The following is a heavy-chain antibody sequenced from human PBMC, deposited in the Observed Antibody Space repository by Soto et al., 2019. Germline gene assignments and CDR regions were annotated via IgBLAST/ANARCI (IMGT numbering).Heavy chain of an antibody. D-gene: IGHD6-6*01. V-gene: IGHV1-69*13. J-gene: IGHJ6*03. CDR3: ATVPYSSSSYYYYYMDV. CDR2: IIPIFGTA. CDR1: GGTFSSYA. Sequence: ASVKVSCKASGGTFSSYAISWVRQAPGQGLEWMGGIIPIFGTANYAQKFQGRVTITADESTSTAYMELSSLRSEDTAVYYCATVPYSSSSYYYYYMDVWGKGTTVTVSS.